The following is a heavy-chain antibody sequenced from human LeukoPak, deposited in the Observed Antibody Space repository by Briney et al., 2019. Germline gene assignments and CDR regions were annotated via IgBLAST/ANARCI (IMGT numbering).Heavy chain of an antibody. Sequence: GGSLRLSCAASGFTFDDYAMNWVRQAPGKGLEWVCGINWNGGSTGYADSVKGRFTIFRDHAKKSLYLQMNSLRAEDTALYYCARDSGWKALEYWGQGTLVTVSS. CDR2: INWNGGST. CDR3: ARDSGWKALEY. J-gene: IGHJ4*02. CDR1: GFTFDDYA. V-gene: IGHV3-20*04. D-gene: IGHD3-10*01.